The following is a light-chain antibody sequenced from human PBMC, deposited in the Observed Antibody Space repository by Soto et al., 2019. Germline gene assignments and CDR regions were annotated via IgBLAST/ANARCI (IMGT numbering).Light chain of an antibody. V-gene: IGLV2-14*03. Sequence: QSVLTQPASVSGFPGQSITISCTGTSSDIGGYNFVSWYQQHPGKAPKLMIYDVTNRPPGLSDRFSGSKSGNTASLTISGLQAEDEADYYCSSYTTSSTLVFGGGTKLTVL. CDR1: SSDIGGYNF. CDR2: DVT. J-gene: IGLJ3*02. CDR3: SSYTTSSTLV.